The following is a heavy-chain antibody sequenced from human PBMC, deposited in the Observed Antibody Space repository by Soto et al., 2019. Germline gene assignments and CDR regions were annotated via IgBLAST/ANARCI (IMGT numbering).Heavy chain of an antibody. CDR2: IYPSDSYT. J-gene: IGHJ6*02. Sequence: PXGSLKTYWKGSGYSFISHLLTWVRQMPGKGLEWMGKIYPSDSYTNYSPSFQGHVTISGDKSISTVYLHWSSLKASDTAMYYCARHGQDTGTPYSVDGMDVWGQGTTVTVSS. CDR1: GYSFISHL. CDR3: ARHGQDTGTPYSVDGMDV. V-gene: IGHV5-10-1*01. D-gene: IGHD1-7*01.